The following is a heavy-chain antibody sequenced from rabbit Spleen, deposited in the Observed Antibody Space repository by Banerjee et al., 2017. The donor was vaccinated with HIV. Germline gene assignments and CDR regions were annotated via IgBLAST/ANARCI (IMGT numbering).Heavy chain of an antibody. CDR2: IDTGDGDT. CDR1: GFSFNNIYW. Sequence: QQQLEESGGGLVKPGGTLTLTCTASGFSFNNIYWICWVRQAPGKGLEWITCIDTGDGDTYYANWAKGRFTISKTSSTTVTLQMTRLTAADTATYFCARDRDGDTPYNSYYFDLWGPGTLVTV. J-gene: IGHJ4*01. D-gene: IGHD2-1*01. CDR3: ARDRDGDTPYNSYYFDL. V-gene: IGHV1S45*01.